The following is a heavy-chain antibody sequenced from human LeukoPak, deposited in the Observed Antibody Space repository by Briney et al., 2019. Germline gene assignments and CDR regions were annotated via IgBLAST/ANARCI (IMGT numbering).Heavy chain of an antibody. CDR3: ARTYYYGSGRYFDY. CDR2: IYHSGST. V-gene: IGHV4-59*01. Sequence: SETLSLTCTVSGGSINNYYRSWIRQPPGKGLEWIGYIYHSGSTTYNPSLKSRVTISVDTSKNQFSLKLSSVTAADTAIYYCARTYYYGSGRYFDYWGQGTLVTVSS. J-gene: IGHJ4*02. CDR1: GGSINNYY. D-gene: IGHD3-10*01.